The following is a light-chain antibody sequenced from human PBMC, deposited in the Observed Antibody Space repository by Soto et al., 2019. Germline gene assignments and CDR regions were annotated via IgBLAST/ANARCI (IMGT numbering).Light chain of an antibody. CDR1: QSVSSS. J-gene: IGKJ4*01. CDR2: DAS. V-gene: IGKV3-11*01. CDR3: QQGYSPLLS. Sequence: EIVLTQSPATLSLSPGERATLSCRASQSVSSSLAWYQQKPGQAPRLLIYDASNRATGIPARFSGSGSGTDFTLTISSLEPEDSAVYYCQQGYSPLLSFGGGTRVEIK.